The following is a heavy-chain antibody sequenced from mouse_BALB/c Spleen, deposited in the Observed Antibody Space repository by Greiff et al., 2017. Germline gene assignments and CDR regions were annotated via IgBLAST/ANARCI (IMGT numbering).Heavy chain of an antibody. CDR1: GFTFSSYG. V-gene: IGHV5-6*01. J-gene: IGHJ4*01. CDR2: ISSGGSYT. CDR3: AIPSNAMDY. Sequence: EVKVVESGGDLVKPGGSLKLSCAASGFTFSSYGMSWVRQTPDKRLEWVATISSGGSYTYYPDSVKGRFTISRDNAKNTLYLQMSSLKSEDTAMYYCAIPSNAMDYWGQGTSVTVSS.